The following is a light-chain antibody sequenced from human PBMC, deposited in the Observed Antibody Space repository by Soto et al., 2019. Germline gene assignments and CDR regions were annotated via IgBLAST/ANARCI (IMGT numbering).Light chain of an antibody. CDR2: AAS. CDR1: QGISSY. J-gene: IGKJ2*01. V-gene: IGKV1-9*01. CDR3: QQLNSYPPEYT. Sequence: IQLTQSPSSLSASVGDRVTITCRASQGISSYLAWYQQKPGKAPKLLIYAASTLQSGVPSRFSGSGSGTDFILTISSLQPEDFATYYCQQLNSYPPEYTFGQGTKLEIK.